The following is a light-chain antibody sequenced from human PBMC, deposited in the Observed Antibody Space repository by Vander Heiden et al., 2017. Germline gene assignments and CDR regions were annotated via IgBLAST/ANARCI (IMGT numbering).Light chain of an antibody. J-gene: IGKJ1*01. CDR3: QQYRNRRT. CDR1: QSIDNW. Sequence: DIQMTQSPSTLSASVGDRVTVTCRASQSIDNWLAWYQQKPGKAPKLLIHAASTLQSGVPSRFSGSGFGTEFTLTINSLQPDDFATYYCQQYRNRRTFGQGTKVEIK. CDR2: AAS. V-gene: IGKV1-5*01.